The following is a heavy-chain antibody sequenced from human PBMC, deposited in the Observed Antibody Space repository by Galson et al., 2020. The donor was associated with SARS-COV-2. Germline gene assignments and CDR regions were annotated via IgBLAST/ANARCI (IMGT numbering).Heavy chain of an antibody. CDR3: ARDPGSSAFDI. Sequence: GGSLRLSCAASGFTFGDSWMSWVRQDPGKGLEFVANINQDGSTKNYVDSVKGRFTISRDNAKNSLYLQMNSLRADDTAVYYCARDPGSSAFDIWGQGTMVTVSS. CDR2: INQDGSTK. V-gene: IGHV3-7*01. J-gene: IGHJ3*02. CDR1: GFTFGDSW.